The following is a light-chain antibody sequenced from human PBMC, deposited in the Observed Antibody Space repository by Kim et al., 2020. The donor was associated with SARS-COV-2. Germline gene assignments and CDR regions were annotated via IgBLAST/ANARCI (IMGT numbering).Light chain of an antibody. CDR2: DVF. V-gene: IGLV2-8*01. Sequence: PGQSVTMSCPGTSSDVGAYNYVSWHQQHPGKVPKLLIYDVFTRPSGVPDRFSGSKSGNTASLTISGLQTEDEADYYCASHAGSSLVFGGGTKVTVL. CDR1: SSDVGAYNY. J-gene: IGLJ3*02. CDR3: ASHAGSSLV.